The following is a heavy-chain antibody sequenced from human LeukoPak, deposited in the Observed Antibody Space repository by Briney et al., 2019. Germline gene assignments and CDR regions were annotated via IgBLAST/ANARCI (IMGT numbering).Heavy chain of an antibody. V-gene: IGHV3-23*01. CDR3: ARDFPYSGYGGY. D-gene: IGHD5-12*01. CDR2: ISGSGGST. J-gene: IGHJ4*02. CDR1: GFTFSTYG. Sequence: GGSLRLSCAASGFTFSTYGMSWVRQAPGKGLEWVSAISGSGGSTYYADSVKGRFTISRDNAKNSLYLQMNSLRAEDTAVYYCARDFPYSGYGGYWGQGTLVTVSS.